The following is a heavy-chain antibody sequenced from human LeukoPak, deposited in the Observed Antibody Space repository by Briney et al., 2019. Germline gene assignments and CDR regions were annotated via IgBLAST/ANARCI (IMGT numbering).Heavy chain of an antibody. D-gene: IGHD4-17*01. V-gene: IGHV3-30*18. CDR1: GFTFSSYG. J-gene: IGHJ6*02. CDR3: AKERADYGDYEYGMDV. CDR2: ISYDGSNK. Sequence: GGSLRLSCAASGFTFSSYGMHWVRQAPGKGLEWVAVISYDGSNKYYADSVKGRSTISRDNSKNTLYLQMNSLRAEDTAVYYCAKERADYGDYEYGMDVWGQGTTVTVSS.